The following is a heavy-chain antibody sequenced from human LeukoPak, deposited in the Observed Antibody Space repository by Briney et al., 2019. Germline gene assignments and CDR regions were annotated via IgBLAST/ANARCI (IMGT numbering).Heavy chain of an antibody. CDR2: ISSSSSYI. V-gene: IGHV3-21*01. CDR1: GFTFSSYS. J-gene: IGHJ5*01. D-gene: IGHD4-17*01. Sequence: PGGSLRLSCAASGFTFSSYSMNWVRQAPGKGLEWVSSISSSSSYIYYADSVKGRFTISRDNAKNSLYLQMNSLRAEDTAVYYCARSTTVTPNSLDGWGQGTLVTVSS. CDR3: ARSTTVTPNSLDG.